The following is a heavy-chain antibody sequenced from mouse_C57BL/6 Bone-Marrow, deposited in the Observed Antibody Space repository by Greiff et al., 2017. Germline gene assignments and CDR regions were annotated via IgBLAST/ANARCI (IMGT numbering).Heavy chain of an antibody. CDR1: GYTFTSYD. CDR2: IYPRDGST. D-gene: IGHD1-1*01. V-gene: IGHV1-85*01. J-gene: IGHJ1*03. CDR3: ARDYGSSYWYFDV. Sequence: QLQQSGPELVKPGASVKLSCKASGYTFTSYDINWVKQRPGQGLEWIGWIYPRDGSTKYNEKFKGKATLTVDTSSSTAYMELHSLTSEDSAVYFCARDYGSSYWYFDVWGTGTTVTVSS.